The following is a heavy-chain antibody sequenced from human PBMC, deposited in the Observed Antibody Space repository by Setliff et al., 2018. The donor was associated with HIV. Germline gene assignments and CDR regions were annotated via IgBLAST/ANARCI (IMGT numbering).Heavy chain of an antibody. CDR2: IIPILGIA. CDR1: GGTFSSYA. J-gene: IGHJ4*02. D-gene: IGHD3-22*01. CDR3: ARYRNGYYYDSSGFDY. Sequence: SVKVSCKASGGTFSSYAISWVRQAPGQGLEWMGGIIPILGIANYAQKFQGRVTITADKSTSTAYMELRSLRSEDTAVYYCARYRNGYYYDSSGFDYWGQGTLVTVS. V-gene: IGHV1-69*10.